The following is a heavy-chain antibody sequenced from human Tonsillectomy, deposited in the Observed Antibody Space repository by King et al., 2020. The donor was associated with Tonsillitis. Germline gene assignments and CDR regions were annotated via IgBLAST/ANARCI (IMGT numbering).Heavy chain of an antibody. CDR1: GFTFYRYW. D-gene: IGHD2-2*01. CDR3: AREPSALDYYYYSMDV. V-gene: IGHV3-7*03. J-gene: IGHJ6*03. CDR2: INHDGSEK. Sequence: VQLVESGGGLVQPGGSLRLSCAASGFTFYRYWMSWVRQAPGKGLEWVANINHDGSEKYYVDSVKGRFTISRDNAKNSLYLQMNSLRAEDTAVYYCAREPSALDYYYYSMDVWGKGTTVTVSS.